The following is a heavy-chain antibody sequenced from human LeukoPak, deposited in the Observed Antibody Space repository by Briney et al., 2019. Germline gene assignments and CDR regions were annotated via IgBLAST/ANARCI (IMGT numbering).Heavy chain of an antibody. D-gene: IGHD1-26*01. J-gene: IGHJ5*02. Sequence: GASVKVSCKASGGTFSSYAISWVRQAPGQGLEWMGIINPSGGSTSYAQKFQGRVTMTRDTSTSTVYMELSSLRSEDTAVYYCAREGWELLGNWFDPWGQGTLVTVSS. CDR2: INPSGGST. CDR3: AREGWELLGNWFDP. CDR1: GGTFSSYA. V-gene: IGHV1-46*01.